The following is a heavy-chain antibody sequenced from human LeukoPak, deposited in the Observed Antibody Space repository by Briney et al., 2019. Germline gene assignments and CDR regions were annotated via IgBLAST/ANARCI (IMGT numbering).Heavy chain of an antibody. V-gene: IGHV1-69*04. D-gene: IGHD6-19*01. J-gene: IGHJ5*02. CDR2: IIPILGIA. Sequence: SVKVSCKASGGTFSSYAISWVRQAPGQGLEWMGRIIPILGIANYAQKFQGRVTITADKSTSTAYMELSSLRSEDTAAYYCAGSSGSAWWFDPWGQGTLVTVSS. CDR3: AGSSGSAWWFDP. CDR1: GGTFSSYA.